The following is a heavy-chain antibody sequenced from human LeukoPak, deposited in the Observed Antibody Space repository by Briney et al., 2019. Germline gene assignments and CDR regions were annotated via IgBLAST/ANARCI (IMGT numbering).Heavy chain of an antibody. Sequence: GGTLRLSCAASGFTFRTYAMSWVRQAPGKGLEWVSGISGSGGSTYYADSVKGRFTISRDNSKNTLYLQMNSLRAEDTAVYYCAKEGDFYDILTNYWGQGTLVTVSS. CDR2: ISGSGGST. D-gene: IGHD3-9*01. CDR3: AKEGDFYDILTNY. J-gene: IGHJ4*02. CDR1: GFTFRTYA. V-gene: IGHV3-23*01.